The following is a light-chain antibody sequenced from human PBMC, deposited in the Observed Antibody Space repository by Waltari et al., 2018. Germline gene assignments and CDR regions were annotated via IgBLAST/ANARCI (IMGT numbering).Light chain of an antibody. J-gene: IGKJ1*01. CDR1: QSVSYS. CDR2: SAS. V-gene: IGKV3-11*01. Sequence: EIVLTQSPATLSLSPGERATLSCRASQSVSYSLAWYQQKPGQTPRLLIYSASNRAAGIPARFSGSGSWSDFTLTISSLEPEDFAVYYCQQRSSWPRTFGQGTKVEIK. CDR3: QQRSSWPRT.